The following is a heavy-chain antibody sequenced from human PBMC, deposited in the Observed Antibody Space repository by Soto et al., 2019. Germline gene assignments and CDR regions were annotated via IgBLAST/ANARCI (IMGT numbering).Heavy chain of an antibody. CDR3: ARWGYGITGTTRSYYYYGMDV. Sequence: QVQLVQSGSELKKPGASVKVSCKASGYTFTSYAMNWVRQAPGQGLEWMGWINTNTGNPTYAQGFTGRFVFSLDTSVSTAYLQICSLKAEDTAVYYCARWGYGITGTTRSYYYYGMDVWGQGTTVTVSS. D-gene: IGHD1-7*01. V-gene: IGHV7-4-1*01. CDR2: INTNTGNP. CDR1: GYTFTSYA. J-gene: IGHJ6*02.